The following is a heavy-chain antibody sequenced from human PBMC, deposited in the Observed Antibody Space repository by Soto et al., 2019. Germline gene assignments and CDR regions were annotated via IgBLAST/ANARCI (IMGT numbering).Heavy chain of an antibody. J-gene: IGHJ4*02. D-gene: IGHD6-6*01. CDR1: GFTFDDYA. V-gene: IGHV3-9*01. Sequence: EVQLVESGGGLVQPGRSLRLSCAPSGFTFDDYAMHWVRQAPGKGLEWVSSINWNSGSIAYADSVKGRFTISRDNAKNSLYLQMNRLRAEDTALYYCAKDDYSSSSGMDYWGQGTLVTVSS. CDR2: INWNSGSI. CDR3: AKDDYSSSSGMDY.